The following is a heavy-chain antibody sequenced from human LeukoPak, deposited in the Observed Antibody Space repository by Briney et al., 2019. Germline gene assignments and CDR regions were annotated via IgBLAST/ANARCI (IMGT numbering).Heavy chain of an antibody. D-gene: IGHD3-10*01. CDR3: ARGTYYYGSGSLNWFDP. CDR2: ISAYNGNT. V-gene: IGHV1-18*01. J-gene: IGHJ5*02. CDR1: GYTFTSYG. Sequence: ASVKVSCKASGYTFTSYGISWVRQAPGQGLEWMGWISAYNGNTNYAQKLQGRVTMTTDTSTSTAYMELRSLRSDDTAVYYCARGTYYYGSGSLNWFDPWGQGTLVTVSS.